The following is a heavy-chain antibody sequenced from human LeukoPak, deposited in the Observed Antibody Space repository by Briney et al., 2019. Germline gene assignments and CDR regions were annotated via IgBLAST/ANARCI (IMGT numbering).Heavy chain of an antibody. CDR2: INPSDGST. V-gene: IGHV1-46*01. CDR1: GYTFTTYY. CDR3: VRSGCDGGNCFFDY. J-gene: IGHJ4*02. Sequence: GASVKVSCEASGYTFTTYYIHWVRQAPGQGLEWMGIINPSDGSTSYAQKFQGRVTMTRDMSTSTVYMELSSLRSEDTAVYYCVRSGCDGGNCFFDYWGQGTLVTVSS. D-gene: IGHD2-15*01.